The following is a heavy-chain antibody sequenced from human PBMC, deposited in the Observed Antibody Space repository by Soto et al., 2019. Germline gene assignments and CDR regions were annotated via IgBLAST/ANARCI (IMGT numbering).Heavy chain of an antibody. D-gene: IGHD5-12*01. J-gene: IGHJ4*02. Sequence: ASVKVSCKVSGYTLTELSIHWVRQAPGKGLEWMGGFDPEDGETIYAQKFQGRVTMTEDTSTDTAYMELSSLRSEDTAVYYCATSTVTLVATWGPKFDYWGQGTLVTVSS. CDR3: ATSTVTLVATWGPKFDY. CDR1: GYTLTELS. CDR2: FDPEDGET. V-gene: IGHV1-24*01.